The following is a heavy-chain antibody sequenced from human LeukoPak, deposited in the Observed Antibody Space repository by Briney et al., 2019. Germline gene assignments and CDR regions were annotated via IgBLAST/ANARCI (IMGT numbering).Heavy chain of an antibody. D-gene: IGHD6-13*01. CDR3: AREISSSWSDYFDY. V-gene: IGHV3-7*01. CDR1: GFTLYCYL. Sequence: GSLRLSFSGSGFTLYCYLVSWVRPAPRKGLEGVANIKQDGSEKYYVDSVKGRFAISRDNAKNSLYLQMNSLRAEDTAVYYCAREISSSWSDYFDYWGQGTLVTVSS. J-gene: IGHJ4*02. CDR2: IKQDGSEK.